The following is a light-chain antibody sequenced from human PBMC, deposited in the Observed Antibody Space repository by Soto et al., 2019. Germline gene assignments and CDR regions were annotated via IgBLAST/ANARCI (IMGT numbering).Light chain of an antibody. CDR1: QSVSSSY. Sequence: DIGFTQSPGALSLSTGERATLSCRASQSVSSSYLAWYQQKPGQAPRLLIYGASSRATGIPDRFSGSGSGTDFTLTISRLEPEDFAVYYCQQYGSSPTFGQRTKVDIK. CDR3: QQYGSSPT. J-gene: IGKJ1*01. CDR2: GAS. V-gene: IGKV3-20*01.